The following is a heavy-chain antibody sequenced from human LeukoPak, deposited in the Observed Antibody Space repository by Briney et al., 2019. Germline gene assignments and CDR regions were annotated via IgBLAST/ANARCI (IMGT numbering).Heavy chain of an antibody. CDR3: ARDPRDDAFDI. CDR1: GFTFSSYA. CDR2: ISYDRSNK. Sequence: PGRSLRLSCAASGFTFSSYAMHWVRQAPGKGLEWVAVISYDRSNKYYADSVKGRFTISRDNSKNTLYLQMNSLRAEDTAVYYCARDPRDDAFDIWGQGTMVTVSS. V-gene: IGHV3-30*04. J-gene: IGHJ3*02.